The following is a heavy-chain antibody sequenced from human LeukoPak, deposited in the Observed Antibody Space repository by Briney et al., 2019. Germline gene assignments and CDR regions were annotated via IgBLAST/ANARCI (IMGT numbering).Heavy chain of an antibody. V-gene: IGHV4-38-2*01. J-gene: IGHJ3*02. CDR3: ARPVWGTGAFDI. Sequence: SETLSLTCAVSGYSISSGYYWGWIRQPPGKGLEWIGSIYHSGSTYYNPSLKSRVTISVDTSKNQFSLKLSSVTAADTAVYYCARPVWGTGAFDIWGQGTMVTVSS. CDR2: IYHSGST. D-gene: IGHD1-14*01. CDR1: GYSISSGYY.